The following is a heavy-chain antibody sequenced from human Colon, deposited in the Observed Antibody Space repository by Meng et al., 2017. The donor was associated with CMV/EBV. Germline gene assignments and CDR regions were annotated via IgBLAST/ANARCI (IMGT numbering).Heavy chain of an antibody. J-gene: IGHJ4*02. CDR2: ISWDGTNI. V-gene: IGHV3-43*01. D-gene: IGHD2-2*01. Sequence: GESLKISCAASGFIFEYYSMHWVRQAPGKGLEWVSLISWDGTNIYYADAVKGRFTISRDNSKSSLYLEMNSLRAEDTAFYYCAKDRTTRWYGPFDDWGQGTLVTVSS. CDR1: GFIFEYYS. CDR3: AKDRTTRWYGPFDD.